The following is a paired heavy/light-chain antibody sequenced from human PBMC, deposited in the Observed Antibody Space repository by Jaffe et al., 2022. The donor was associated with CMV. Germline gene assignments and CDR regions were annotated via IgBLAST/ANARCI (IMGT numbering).Light chain of an antibody. CDR2: EVT. CDR3: SSYAGSMI. V-gene: IGLV2-8*01. Sequence: QSALTQPPSASGSPGQSVTISCTGTSSDVGGYNYVSWYQHHPGKAPKLMIYEVTKRPSGVPDRFSGSKSGNTASLTVSGLQAEDEADYYCSSYAGSMIFGGGTKLTVL. J-gene: IGLJ2*01. CDR1: SSDVGGYNY.
Heavy chain of an antibody. Sequence: EVQLVESGGGLVQPGGSLRLSCAASGFTFSSYWMHWVRQGPGKGLVWVTRINSDGSSTDYADSVKGRFTISRDNAKNTLYLQMNGLRAEDTAVYYCGRAAGFCSGGFCHPIDYLGQGTLVTVSS. CDR1: GFTFSSYW. CDR3: GRAAGFCSGGFCHPIDY. D-gene: IGHD2-15*01. CDR2: INSDGSST. V-gene: IGHV3-74*01. J-gene: IGHJ4*02.